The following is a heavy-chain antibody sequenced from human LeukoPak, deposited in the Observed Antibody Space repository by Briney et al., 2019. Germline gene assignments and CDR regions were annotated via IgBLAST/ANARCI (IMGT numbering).Heavy chain of an antibody. CDR1: GNIFTDFG. J-gene: IGHJ4*02. CDR3: PGAPTGTPDY. D-gene: IGHD1-14*01. V-gene: IGHV1-18*04. Sequence: GASVKVSCKASGNIFTDFGTSWVRQAPGQGLEWMGWISGNENNPNYEPTFQGRITMTTDTSTSTASMELRGLTSDAPPVYSCPGAPTGTPDYWGQGPLVTVSA. CDR2: ISGNENNP.